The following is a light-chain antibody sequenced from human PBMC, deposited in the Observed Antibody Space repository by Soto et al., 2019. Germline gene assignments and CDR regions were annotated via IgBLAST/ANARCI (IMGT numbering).Light chain of an antibody. CDR2: DAS. V-gene: IGKV1-5*01. Sequence: DLQMTQSPSTLSASVADRVTITCRASQTIYTWLAWYQQKPAQPTNLLIYDASDLQSGVPSRFSGSGSGTEFTLTVNSVQPYDFATYYGQPYADYLYSFGGGPQVESK. CDR1: QTIYTW. CDR3: QPYADYLYS. J-gene: IGKJ4*01.